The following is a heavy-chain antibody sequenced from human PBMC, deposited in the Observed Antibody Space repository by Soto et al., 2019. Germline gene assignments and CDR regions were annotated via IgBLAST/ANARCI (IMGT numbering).Heavy chain of an antibody. CDR1: GGTFSSYA. D-gene: IGHD3-16*01. CDR3: ARDLPGGQGAFDP. V-gene: IGHV1-69*13. CDR2: IIPIFGTA. J-gene: IGHJ5*02. Sequence: SVKVSCKASGGTFSSYAISWVRQAPGQGLEWMGGIIPIFGTANYAQKFQGRVTITADESTSTAYMELSSLRSEDTAVYYCARDLPGGQGAFDPWGQGTLVTVSS.